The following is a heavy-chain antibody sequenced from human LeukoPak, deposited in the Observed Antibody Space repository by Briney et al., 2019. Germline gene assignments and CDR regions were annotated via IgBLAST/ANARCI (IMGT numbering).Heavy chain of an antibody. V-gene: IGHV1-2*02. CDR3: AGDAGYCTGGSCWYFDH. Sequence: ASVKVSCKASGYTFTDCYMHWVRQAPGQGLEWMGWINLNSGGTNFAQRFQGRVTMTRDTSISTAYMDLSRLISDDTAVYYCAGDAGYCTGGSCWYFDHWGQGTLVTVSS. J-gene: IGHJ4*02. CDR1: GYTFTDCY. D-gene: IGHD2-15*01. CDR2: INLNSGGT.